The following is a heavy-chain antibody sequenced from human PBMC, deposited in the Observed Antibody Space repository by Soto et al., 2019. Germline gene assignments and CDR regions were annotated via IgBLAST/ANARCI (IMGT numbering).Heavy chain of an antibody. Sequence: GGSLRLSCAASGFTFSSYAMHWVRQAPGKGLEWVAFISYDGSNKYYADSVKGRFTISRDNSKNTLYLQMNSLRAEDTAVYYCAREATYYYDSSGHKIGGTDAFDIWGQGTMVTVS. V-gene: IGHV3-30-3*01. D-gene: IGHD3-22*01. CDR3: AREATYYYDSSGHKIGGTDAFDI. J-gene: IGHJ3*02. CDR2: ISYDGSNK. CDR1: GFTFSSYA.